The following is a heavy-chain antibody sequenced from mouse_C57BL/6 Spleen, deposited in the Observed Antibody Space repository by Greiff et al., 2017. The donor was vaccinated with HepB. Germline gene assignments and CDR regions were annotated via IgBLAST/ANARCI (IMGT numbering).Heavy chain of an antibody. Sequence: VMLVESGPELVKPGASVKISCKASGYAFSSSWMNWVKQRPGKGLEWIGRIYPGDGDTNYNGKFKGKATLTADKSSSTAYMQLSSLTSEDSAVYFCASSLSNLFAYWGQGTLVTVSA. CDR2: IYPGDGDT. V-gene: IGHV1-82*01. CDR3: ASSLSNLFAY. CDR1: GYAFSSSW. D-gene: IGHD2-5*01. J-gene: IGHJ3*01.